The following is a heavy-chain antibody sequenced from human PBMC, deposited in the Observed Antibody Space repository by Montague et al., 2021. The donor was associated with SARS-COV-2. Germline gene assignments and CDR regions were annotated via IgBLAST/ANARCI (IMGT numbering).Heavy chain of an antibody. J-gene: IGHJ4*02. CDR2: TYTTGST. D-gene: IGHD1-26*01. Sequence: TRSLTCTVSGGSISSGFYYWSWMREPAGKGLEWSGRTYTTGSTNYNPCLKSRVTISADTSKNQFSLKLSSMTAADTTVCYCAREVGRYDDCGPDSWGQGTLVTVSS. CDR1: GGSISSGFYY. V-gene: IGHV4-61*02. CDR3: AREVGRYDDCGPDS.